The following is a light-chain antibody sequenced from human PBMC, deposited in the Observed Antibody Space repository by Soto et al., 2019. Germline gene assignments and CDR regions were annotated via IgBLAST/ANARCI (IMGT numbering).Light chain of an antibody. Sequence: QSALTQPASVSGSPGQSSTISCTGTSSDVGSYNLVSWYQQHPGKAPKLMIYEDSKRPSGVSTRFSGSKSGNTASLTISGLQAEDEADYYCCSYAGSGTYVFGTGTKVPS. J-gene: IGLJ1*01. CDR2: EDS. CDR3: CSYAGSGTYV. CDR1: SSDVGSYNL. V-gene: IGLV2-23*01.